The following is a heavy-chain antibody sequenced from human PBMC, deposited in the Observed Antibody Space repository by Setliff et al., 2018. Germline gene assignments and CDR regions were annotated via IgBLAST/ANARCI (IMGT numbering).Heavy chain of an antibody. CDR1: GFNFSSYG. J-gene: IGHJ4*02. CDR2: IWFDGSNH. CDR3: AREVWNIYDNDNSWSGYSDH. Sequence: GESLKISCAASGFNFSSYGMHWVRQAPGKGLEWVAAIWFDGSNHYYVDSVKGRFTISRDNAKNSLYLQMNSLRAEDTALYYCAREVWNIYDNDNSWSGYSDHWGQGTLVTVSS. D-gene: IGHD3-3*01. V-gene: IGHV3-33*01.